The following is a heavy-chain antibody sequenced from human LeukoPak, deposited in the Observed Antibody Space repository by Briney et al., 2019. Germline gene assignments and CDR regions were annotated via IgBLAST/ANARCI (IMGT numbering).Heavy chain of an antibody. CDR1: GGSSIGYS. D-gene: IGHD2-8*01. CDR2: IDDSGTT. J-gene: IGHJ4*02. V-gene: IGHV4-34*01. CDR3: ARVSGYCSDGVCRFDY. Sequence: SETLSLTCAVYGGSSIGYSWSWVRQPPGKGLEWIGEIDDSGTTNYRPSLKSRVTISVDTSKNQLSLKVTSVTAADTAVYCCARVSGYCSDGVCRFDYWGQGTLVTVSS.